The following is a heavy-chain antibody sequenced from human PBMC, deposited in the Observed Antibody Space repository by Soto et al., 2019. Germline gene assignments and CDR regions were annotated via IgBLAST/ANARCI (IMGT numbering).Heavy chain of an antibody. CDR2: ISSSGSTI. V-gene: IGHV3-11*01. D-gene: IGHD2-2*01. CDR3: ARTIEDIVVVPAAIQYFDY. J-gene: IGHJ4*02. CDR1: GFTFSDYY. Sequence: PGGSLRLSCAASGFTFSDYYMSWIRQAPGKGLERVSYISSSGSTIYYADSVKGRFTISRDNAKNSLYLQMNSLRAEDTAVYYCARTIEDIVVVPAAIQYFDYWGQGTLVTVSS.